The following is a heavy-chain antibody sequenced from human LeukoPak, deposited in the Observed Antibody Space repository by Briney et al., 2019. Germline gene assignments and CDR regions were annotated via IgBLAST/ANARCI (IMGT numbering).Heavy chain of an antibody. J-gene: IGHJ4*02. V-gene: IGHV4-34*01. CDR1: GGSFSGYY. CDR2: INHSGST. Sequence: SETLSLTCAVYGGSFSGYYWSWIRQPPGKGLEWIGEINHSGSTNYNPSLKSRVTISVDTSKNQFSLKLSSVTAADTAVYYCARVSCSSTSCYLFDYWGQGTLVTVSS. CDR3: ARVSCSSTSCYLFDY. D-gene: IGHD2-2*01.